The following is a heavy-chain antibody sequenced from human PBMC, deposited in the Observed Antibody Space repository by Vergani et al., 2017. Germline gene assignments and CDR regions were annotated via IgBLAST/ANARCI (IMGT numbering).Heavy chain of an antibody. Sequence: VQVVESGGGLIKPGGSLRLSCVVSGYSISSGYWGWIRQPPGKGLEWIGTIYHSGNTYYNTSFKSRVTISVDTSKNQFSLKLSSVTAADTAVYYCATTLISVAATNFDYWGQGTLVTVSS. J-gene: IGHJ4*02. CDR2: IYHSGNT. CDR3: ATTLISVAATNFDY. CDR1: GYSISSGY. V-gene: IGHV4-38-2*01. D-gene: IGHD6-19*01.